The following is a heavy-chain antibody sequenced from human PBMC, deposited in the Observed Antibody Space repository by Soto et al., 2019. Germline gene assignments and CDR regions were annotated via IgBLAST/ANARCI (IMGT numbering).Heavy chain of an antibody. V-gene: IGHV1-18*01. Sequence: QVQLVQSGAEVKKPGASVKVSCKASGYTFTSYGISWVRQAPGQGLEWMGWISGYNGNTKYAQKFQGRVTMTTDTSTSTAHMELRSLRSDDTAVHYCARDGAYRGDYYYYGMDVWGQGTTVTVSS. CDR2: ISGYNGNT. CDR1: GYTFTSYG. J-gene: IGHJ6*02. D-gene: IGHD1-26*01. CDR3: ARDGAYRGDYYYYGMDV.